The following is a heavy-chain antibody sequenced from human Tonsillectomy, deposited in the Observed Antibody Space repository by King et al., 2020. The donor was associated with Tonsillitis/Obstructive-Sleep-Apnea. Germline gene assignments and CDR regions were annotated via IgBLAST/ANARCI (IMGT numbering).Heavy chain of an antibody. V-gene: IGHV3-21*01. CDR3: ARDGRVGATDDYMDV. CDR1: GFTFSSYT. Sequence: VQLVESGGGLVKPGGSLRLSCAASGFTFSSYTMNWVRQAPGKGLEWVSSFSSGRSYIYYADSVKGRFTISRDNAKNSLYLQMNSLRAEDTAVYYCARDGRVGATDDYMDVWGKGTTVTVSS. J-gene: IGHJ6*03. CDR2: FSSGRSYI. D-gene: IGHD1-26*01.